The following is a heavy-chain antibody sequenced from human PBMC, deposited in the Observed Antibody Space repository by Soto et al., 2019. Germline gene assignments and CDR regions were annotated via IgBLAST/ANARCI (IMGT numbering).Heavy chain of an antibody. CDR1: GGSISSYY. CDR2: VYYSGST. J-gene: IGHJ6*02. Sequence: QVQLQESGPGLVKPSETLSLTCTVSGGSISSYYWSWIRQPPGKGLEWIGYVYYSGSTRDNPSFKSGVTISVDTSKNQFSLELSSVTAADTAVYYCARDKVNIGVDGTHYFYGMDVWGQGTTVTVSS. CDR3: ARDKVNIGVDGTHYFYGMDV. D-gene: IGHD6-19*01. V-gene: IGHV4-59*01.